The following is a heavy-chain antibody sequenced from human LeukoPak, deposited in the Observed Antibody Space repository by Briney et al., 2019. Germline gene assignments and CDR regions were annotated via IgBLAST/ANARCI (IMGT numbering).Heavy chain of an antibody. J-gene: IGHJ4*02. CDR1: GGSFSGYY. Sequence: SETLSLTCAVYGGSFSGYYWSWIRQPPGKGLEWIGEINHSGSTNYNPSLKSRVTISVDTSKNQLSLKLSSVTATDTAVYYCAKSFSETERATITAYWGQGTLVTVSS. V-gene: IGHV4-34*01. D-gene: IGHD5-24*01. CDR3: AKSFSETERATITAY. CDR2: INHSGST.